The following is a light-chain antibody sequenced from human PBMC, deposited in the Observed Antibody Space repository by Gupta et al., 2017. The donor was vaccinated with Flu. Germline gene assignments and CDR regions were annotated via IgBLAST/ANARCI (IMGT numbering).Light chain of an antibody. V-gene: IGKV3-20*01. CDR3: QQYSSSPQT. CDR2: GAS. Sequence: EIELTQSSGPLCLSPGERATLSCRASQSVSSSSLAWYQQKPGQAPRLLIYGASSRATGIPDRFSGSGSGTDFTLTISRLEPDDFAVYYCQQYSSSPQTFGQGTKVEIK. J-gene: IGKJ1*01. CDR1: QSVSSSS.